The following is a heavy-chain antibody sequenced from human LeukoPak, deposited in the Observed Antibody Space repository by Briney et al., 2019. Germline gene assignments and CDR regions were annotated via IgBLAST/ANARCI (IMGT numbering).Heavy chain of an antibody. Sequence: ASVKVSCKASGYMFTIYGISWVRQAPGQGLEWMGWISGYNGDTNYAQKLQGRVTMTTDTSTNTAYMEVRSLRSDDTAVYYCARGLYSSSWPDFDYWGQGTLVTVSA. CDR2: ISGYNGDT. V-gene: IGHV1-18*01. J-gene: IGHJ4*02. D-gene: IGHD6-13*01. CDR1: GYMFTIYG. CDR3: ARGLYSSSWPDFDY.